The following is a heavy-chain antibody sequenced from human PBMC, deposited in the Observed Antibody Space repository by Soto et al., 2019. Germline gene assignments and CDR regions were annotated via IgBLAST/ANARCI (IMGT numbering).Heavy chain of an antibody. CDR3: AKDHLFSGWTSGGYFDY. J-gene: IGHJ4*02. Sequence: GGSLRLSCEASGFTFSSYAMSWVRQAPGKGLEWVSVISGSVGTTYYADSVKGRFTISRDNSKNTLYLQMNNLRAKDTAAYYCAKDHLFSGWTSGGYFDYWGQGALVPVSS. CDR1: GFTFSSYA. D-gene: IGHD6-19*01. CDR2: ISGSVGTT. V-gene: IGHV3-23*01.